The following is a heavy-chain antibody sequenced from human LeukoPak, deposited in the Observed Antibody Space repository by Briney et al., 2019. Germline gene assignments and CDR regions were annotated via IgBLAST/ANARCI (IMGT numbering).Heavy chain of an antibody. CDR3: ARGRRSWYYFDY. D-gene: IGHD6-13*01. CDR1: GYTFTGYY. Sequence: ASVKVSCKASGYTFTGYYMHWVRQAPGHGLEWMGWINPNSGGTNYAQKFQGRVTMTRDTSISTAYMELNRLRSDDTAVYYCARGRRSWYYFDYWGQGTLVTVSS. J-gene: IGHJ4*02. CDR2: INPNSGGT. V-gene: IGHV1-2*02.